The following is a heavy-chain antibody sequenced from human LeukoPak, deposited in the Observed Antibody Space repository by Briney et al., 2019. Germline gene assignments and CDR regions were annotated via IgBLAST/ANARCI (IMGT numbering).Heavy chain of an antibody. V-gene: IGHV3-23*01. CDR2: ISGSGGST. Sequence: AGGSLRLSCAASRFAFSSYAMTWVRQAPGKGLEWVSAISGSGGSTYYADSVKGRFTISRDNSKNTLYLQMNSLRAEDTAVYYCAKDGSGKVGATFYDYWGQGTLVTVSS. CDR3: AKDGSGKVGATFYDY. D-gene: IGHD1-26*01. J-gene: IGHJ4*02. CDR1: RFAFSSYA.